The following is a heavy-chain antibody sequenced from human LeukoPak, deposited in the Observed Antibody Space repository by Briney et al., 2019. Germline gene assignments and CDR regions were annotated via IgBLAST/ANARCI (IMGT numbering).Heavy chain of an antibody. D-gene: IGHD4-17*01. CDR2: INWNGGST. Sequence: GGSLRLSCAASGFTFDDYGMSWVRHAPGKALEWVFGINWNGGSTGYADSVKGRFTISRDNAKNSLYLQMNSLRAEDTALYYCARDYGDPCLDYWGQGTLVTVSS. CDR3: ARDYGDPCLDY. CDR1: GFTFDDYG. V-gene: IGHV3-20*04. J-gene: IGHJ4*02.